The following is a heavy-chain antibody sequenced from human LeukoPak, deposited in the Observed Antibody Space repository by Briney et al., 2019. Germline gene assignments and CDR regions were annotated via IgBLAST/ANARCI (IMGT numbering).Heavy chain of an antibody. V-gene: IGHV3-23*01. Sequence: PGGSLRLFCAASGFPFSRYAMRWVPQAPGKALECVSAICGRGGRTYYGVSVRGRFTNYRDNSKNTLYLQMNSQRAEDTAVYYCAKDRGGSGWYNSGYWGQGTLVTVSS. CDR2: ICGRGGRT. CDR3: AKDRGGSGWYNSGY. D-gene: IGHD6-19*01. J-gene: IGHJ4*02. CDR1: GFPFSRYA.